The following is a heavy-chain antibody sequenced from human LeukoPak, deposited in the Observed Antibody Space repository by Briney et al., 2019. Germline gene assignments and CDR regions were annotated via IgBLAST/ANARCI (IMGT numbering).Heavy chain of an antibody. J-gene: IGHJ4*02. Sequence: GGSLRLSCAASGFTFSSYWMHWVRQAPGKGLVRVPRINPDGSTTSYADSVKGRFTISRDSAKNTLYLQMNSLRAEDTAVYYCARVSVGRYYFDNWGQGTPVTVS. D-gene: IGHD3-3*02. CDR1: GFTFSSYW. CDR2: INPDGSTT. V-gene: IGHV3-74*01. CDR3: ARVSVGRYYFDN.